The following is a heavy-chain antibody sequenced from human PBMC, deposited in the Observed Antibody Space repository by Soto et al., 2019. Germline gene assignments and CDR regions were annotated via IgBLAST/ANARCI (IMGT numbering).Heavy chain of an antibody. CDR2: IHHSGST. CDR3: ARGVDSWSGYLF. Sequence: PSETLSLTCALYGGSFDGYYWSWIRQSPGKGLEWIGEIHHSGSTKYNPSLKSRASLPVDTSTKQFSLKMTSMTAADRGVYYCARGVDSWSGYLFWGQGTPVTVSS. J-gene: IGHJ4*02. V-gene: IGHV4-34*01. D-gene: IGHD3-3*01. CDR1: GGSFDGYY.